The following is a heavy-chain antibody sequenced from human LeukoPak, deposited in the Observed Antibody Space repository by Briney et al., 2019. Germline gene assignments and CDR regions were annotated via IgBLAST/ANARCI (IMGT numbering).Heavy chain of an antibody. D-gene: IGHD4-17*01. CDR3: ARRSTVTYYGMDV. V-gene: IGHV5-51*01. Sequence: GESLKISCKGSGYSFTSYWIGWVRQMPGKGLERMGIIYPGDSDTRYSPSFQGQVATSADKSISTAYLQWSSLKASDTAMYYCARRSTVTYYGMDVWGQGTTVTVSS. CDR1: GYSFTSYW. CDR2: IYPGDSDT. J-gene: IGHJ6*02.